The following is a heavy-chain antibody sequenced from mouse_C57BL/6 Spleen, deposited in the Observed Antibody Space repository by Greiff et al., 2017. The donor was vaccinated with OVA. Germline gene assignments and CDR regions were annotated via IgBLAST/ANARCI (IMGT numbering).Heavy chain of an antibody. CDR2: IDPEDGDT. J-gene: IGHJ2*01. D-gene: IGHD4-1*01. Sequence: VQLQQSGAELVRPGASVKLSCTASGFNFTDCYMHWVKQRPEQGLEWIGRIDPEDGDTDYAPKFKGKATMTADTSSNTAYLQLSSLTSEVSAVYYCSTGLGTRDYWGQGTTLTVSS. CDR3: STGLGTRDY. CDR1: GFNFTDCY. V-gene: IGHV14-1*01.